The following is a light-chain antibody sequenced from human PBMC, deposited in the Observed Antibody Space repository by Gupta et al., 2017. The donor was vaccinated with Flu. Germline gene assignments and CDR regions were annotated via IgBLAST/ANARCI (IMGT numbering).Light chain of an antibody. CDR2: DAS. Sequence: PATLSLSPGERATLSCRASESVGSYLVWYQQKPGQAPRLLIFDASNRATGIPARFSGSGSGTDFTLTISILEPEDFAVYYCQQRSNWPLTFGGGSKVEIK. V-gene: IGKV3-11*01. CDR3: QQRSNWPLT. CDR1: ESVGSY. J-gene: IGKJ4*01.